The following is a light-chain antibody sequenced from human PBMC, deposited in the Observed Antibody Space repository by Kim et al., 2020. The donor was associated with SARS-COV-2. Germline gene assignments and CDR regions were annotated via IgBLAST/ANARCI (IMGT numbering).Light chain of an antibody. Sequence: SSELTQDPAVSVALGQTVRITCQGDSLRSYYASWYQQKPGQAPVLVIYGKNNRPSGIPDRFSGSSSGTTASLTITGAQAEAEADYYCNSRDSSGNHLEVF. J-gene: IGLJ1*01. V-gene: IGLV3-19*01. CDR2: GKN. CDR3: NSRDSSGNHLEV. CDR1: SLRSYY.